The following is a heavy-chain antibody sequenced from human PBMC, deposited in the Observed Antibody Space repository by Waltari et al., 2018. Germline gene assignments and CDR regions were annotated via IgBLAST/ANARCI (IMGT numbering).Heavy chain of an antibody. CDR1: GFTFSSYA. J-gene: IGHJ4*02. CDR3: ARGSSSWYYEVDY. V-gene: IGHV3-23*04. D-gene: IGHD6-13*01. CDR2: ISGSGGST. Sequence: EVQLVESGGGLVQPGGSLRLSCADSGFTFSSYAMSWVRRAPGKGLEWVSAISGSGGSTYDAYSVEGRFTIPRDNSKNTLYRQMNSLRAEDTAVYYCARGSSSWYYEVDYWGQGTLVTVSS.